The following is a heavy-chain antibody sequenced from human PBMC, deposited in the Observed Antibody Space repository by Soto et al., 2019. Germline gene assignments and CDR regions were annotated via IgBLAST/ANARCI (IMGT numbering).Heavy chain of an antibody. V-gene: IGHV3-23*01. CDR1: GFTFSTYA. Sequence: GGSLRLSCTASGFTFSTYAMSWVRQAPGKGLDWVSAISDSGTYYADSVKGRFTISRDNSKNTLYLQMNSLRAEDTAVYYCANLLYTPFDYWGRGTLVTVSS. CDR2: ISDSGT. CDR3: ANLLYTPFDY. J-gene: IGHJ4*02.